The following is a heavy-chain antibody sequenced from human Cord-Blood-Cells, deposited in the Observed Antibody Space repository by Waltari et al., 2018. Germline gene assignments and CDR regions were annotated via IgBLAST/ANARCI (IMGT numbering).Heavy chain of an antibody. J-gene: IGHJ4*02. D-gene: IGHD3-3*01. V-gene: IGHV1-69*01. Sequence: VQLVQSGAAVQKPGSSVKVSCKASGGTFSSYAISWVRQAPGQGLEWMVGIIPSLGTANYAQKFQVRVTITADESTSTAYMELSSPRSEDTAVYYCAHTRYCDFWGQGALFTVSS. CDR3: AHTRYCDF. CDR2: IIPSLGTA. CDR1: GGTFSSYA.